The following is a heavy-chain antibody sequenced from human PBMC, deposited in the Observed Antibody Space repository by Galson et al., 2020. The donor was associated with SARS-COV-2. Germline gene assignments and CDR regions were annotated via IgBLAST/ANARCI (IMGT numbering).Heavy chain of an antibody. CDR3: ARDSLGIAAAGKNYYYGMDV. Sequence: TGGSLRLSCAASGFTFSDYYMSWIRQAPGKGLEWVSYISSSGSTIYYADSVKGRFTISRDNAKNSLYLQMNSLRAEDTAVYYCARDSLGIAAAGKNYYYGMDVWGQGTTVTVSS. J-gene: IGHJ6*02. D-gene: IGHD6-13*01. CDR1: GFTFSDYY. CDR2: ISSSGSTI. V-gene: IGHV3-11*01.